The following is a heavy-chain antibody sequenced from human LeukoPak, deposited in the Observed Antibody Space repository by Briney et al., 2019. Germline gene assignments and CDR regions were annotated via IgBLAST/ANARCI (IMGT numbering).Heavy chain of an antibody. V-gene: IGHV4-39*01. Sequence: SETLSLTCTVSGGSISSSSYYWGWIRQPPGKGLEWIGSIYYSGSTYYNPSLKSRVTISVDTSKNQFSLKLSSVTAADTAVYYCARHRYYYRSGSYYGAPYYMDVWGKGTTVTISS. J-gene: IGHJ6*03. CDR3: ARHRYYYRSGSYYGAPYYMDV. D-gene: IGHD3-10*01. CDR2: IYYSGST. CDR1: GGSISSSSYY.